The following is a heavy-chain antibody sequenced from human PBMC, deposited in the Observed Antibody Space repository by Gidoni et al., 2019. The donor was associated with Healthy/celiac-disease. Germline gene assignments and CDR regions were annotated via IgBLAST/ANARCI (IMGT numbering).Heavy chain of an antibody. D-gene: IGHD6-6*01. J-gene: IGHJ4*02. CDR2: IYYSGST. CDR3: ARLIYSSSSGFDY. CDR1: GGSISSSSYY. Sequence: QLQLQESGPGLVKPSETLSLPCTVSGGSISSSSYYWGWIRQPPGKGLEWIGSIYYSGSTYYNPSLKSRVTISVDTSKNQFSLKLSSGTAADTAVYYCARLIYSSSSGFDYWGQGTLVTVSS. V-gene: IGHV4-39*01.